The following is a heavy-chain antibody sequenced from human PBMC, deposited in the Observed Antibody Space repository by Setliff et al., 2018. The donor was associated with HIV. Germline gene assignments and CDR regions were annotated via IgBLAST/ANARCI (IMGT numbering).Heavy chain of an antibody. CDR2: IGGSGGST. D-gene: IGHD2-15*01. Sequence: LRLSCAASGFTVSSHYMSWVRQAPGKGLEWVSSIGGSGGSTYYADSVEGRFTISRDNAKNSLYLQTNSLRVEDTAVYYCAADRIVLGDYWGQGTLVTVSS. CDR1: GFTVSSHY. V-gene: IGHV3-11*04. J-gene: IGHJ4*02. CDR3: AADRIVLGDY.